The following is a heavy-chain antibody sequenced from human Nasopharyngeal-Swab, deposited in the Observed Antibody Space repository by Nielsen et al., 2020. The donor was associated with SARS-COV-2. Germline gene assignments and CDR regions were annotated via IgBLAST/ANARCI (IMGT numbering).Heavy chain of an antibody. CDR3: ARKDYYYSMDV. J-gene: IGHJ6*02. V-gene: IGHV3-30-3*01. CDR2: ISYNGSNK. Sequence: WIRQPPGKGLEWVAVISYNGSNKYYADSVKGRFTISRDNSKNTLYLQMNSLRAEDTAVYYCARKDYYYSMDVWGQGTTVTVSS.